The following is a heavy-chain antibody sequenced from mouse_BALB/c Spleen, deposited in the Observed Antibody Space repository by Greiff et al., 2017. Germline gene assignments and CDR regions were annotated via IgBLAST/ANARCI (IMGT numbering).Heavy chain of an antibody. CDR3: ASHYYGYDYYAMDY. J-gene: IGHJ4*01. Sequence: VQLQQSGPGLVQPSQSLSITCTVSGFSLTSYGVHWVRQSPGKGLEWLGVIWSGGSTDYNAAFISRLSISKDNSKSQVFFKMNSLQANDTAIYYCASHYYGYDYYAMDYWGQGTSVTVSS. V-gene: IGHV2-2*02. CDR2: IWSGGST. CDR1: GFSLTSYG. D-gene: IGHD1-2*01.